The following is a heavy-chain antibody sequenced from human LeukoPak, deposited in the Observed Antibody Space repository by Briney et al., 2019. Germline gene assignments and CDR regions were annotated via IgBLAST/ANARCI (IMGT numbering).Heavy chain of an antibody. Sequence: GGSLRLSCAASGFTFSSYGMHWVRQAPGKGLEWVAVISYDGSNKYYADSVKGRFTISRDNSKNTLYLQMNSLRAEDTAVYYRAKDPLEQGGQGALVTVSS. CDR2: ISYDGSNK. CDR1: GFTFSSYG. V-gene: IGHV3-30*18. CDR3: AKDPLEQ. J-gene: IGHJ4*02.